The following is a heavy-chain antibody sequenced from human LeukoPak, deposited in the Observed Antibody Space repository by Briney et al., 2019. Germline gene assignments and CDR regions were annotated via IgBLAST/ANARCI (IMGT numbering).Heavy chain of an antibody. CDR1: GGSISSSIYD. J-gene: IGHJ4*02. CDR3: VRHSPYWNNYGLFDY. V-gene: IGHV4-39*01. D-gene: IGHD1/OR15-1a*01. Sequence: PSETLSLTCTVSGGSISSSIYDWGWVRQPPGKGLEWIGSFYYSGTTYYNPSLRSRVTISVDTSKNQFSLKLSSMTAADTAVYYCVRHSPYWNNYGLFDYWGQGTLVTVSS. CDR2: FYYSGTT.